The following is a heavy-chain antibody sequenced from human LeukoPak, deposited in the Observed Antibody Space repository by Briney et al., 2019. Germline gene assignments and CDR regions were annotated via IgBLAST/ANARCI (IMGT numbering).Heavy chain of an antibody. J-gene: IGHJ4*02. Sequence: KPSETLSLTCTVSGGSISNNNYCWAWIRQPPGKGLECIVSIYYSGSPYYNPSLKSRVTISVDTSKNQFSLRLSSVTAADTAVYYCATWRTAKTGFDYWGQGTLVTVSS. CDR1: GGSISNNNYC. V-gene: IGHV4-39*01. CDR3: ATWRTAKTGFDY. CDR2: IYYSGSP. D-gene: IGHD1-1*01.